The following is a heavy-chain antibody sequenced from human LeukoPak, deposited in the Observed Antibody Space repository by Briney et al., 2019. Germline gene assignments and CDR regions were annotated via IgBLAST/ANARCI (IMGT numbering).Heavy chain of an antibody. V-gene: IGHV4-39*07. Sequence: SATLSLTCTVSGASINFISYYWGWIRQPPGKGLEWIGNVFSSGSTYYNPSLKSRVTISIDTSKNQFSLKLSSVTAADTAVYYCARFPKRGYYDPYYFDYWGQGTLVTVSS. CDR2: VFSSGST. J-gene: IGHJ4*02. D-gene: IGHD3-22*01. CDR1: GASINFISYY. CDR3: ARFPKRGYYDPYYFDY.